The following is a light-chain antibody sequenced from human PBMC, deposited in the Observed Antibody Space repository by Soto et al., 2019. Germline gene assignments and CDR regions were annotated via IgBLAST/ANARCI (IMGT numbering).Light chain of an antibody. CDR2: EVS. CDR3: SSYTSSSTQV. CDR1: RSDVGDYNS. Sequence: QSVLTQPPSASGSPGRSVTISCSGTRSDVGDYNSVSWYQQHPGKAPKLMIYEVSNRPSGVSNRFSGSKSGNTASLTISGLQAEDEADYYCSSYTSSSTQVFGGGTKLTVL. V-gene: IGLV2-14*01. J-gene: IGLJ3*02.